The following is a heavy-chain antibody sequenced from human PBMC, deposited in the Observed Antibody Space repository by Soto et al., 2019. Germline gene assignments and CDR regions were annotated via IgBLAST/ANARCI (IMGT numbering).Heavy chain of an antibody. V-gene: IGHV1-3*01. CDR2: ISAGNGNT. J-gene: IGHJ4*02. CDR3: ARDMGYCGGTSCYNPFFDY. D-gene: IGHD2-2*02. Sequence: GASVKVSCKASGYTFTTYGMHWVRQAPGQRPEWMGWISAGNGNTKYSQKFQDRVTITRDTSASTAYMELSSLRSEDTAVYYCARDMGYCGGTSCYNPFFDYWGQGTLVTVSS. CDR1: GYTFTTYG.